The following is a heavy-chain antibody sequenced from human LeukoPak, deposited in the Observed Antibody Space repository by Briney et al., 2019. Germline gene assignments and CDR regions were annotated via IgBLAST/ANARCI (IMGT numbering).Heavy chain of an antibody. CDR2: FDPEDGET. V-gene: IGHV1-24*01. Sequence: ASVKVSCKVSGYTLTELSMHWVRQAPGKGLEWMGGFDPEDGETIYAQKFQGRVTMTEDTSTDTAYMELSSLRSEDTAVYYCARYDYVWGSYRRPGIDYWGQGTLVTVSS. J-gene: IGHJ4*02. CDR3: ARYDYVWGSYRRPGIDY. D-gene: IGHD3-16*02. CDR1: GYTLTELS.